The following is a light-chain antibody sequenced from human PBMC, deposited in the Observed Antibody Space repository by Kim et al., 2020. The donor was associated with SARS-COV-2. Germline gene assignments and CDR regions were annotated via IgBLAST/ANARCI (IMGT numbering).Light chain of an antibody. J-gene: IGKJ3*01. Sequence: PRERATLSCRASQSVSSYLAWYQQNPDQAPSLLIYDASHRATGIPARFSGSGSGTDITLTISSLEPEDFAVYYCQQRGYWPATFGPGTKVDIK. V-gene: IGKV3-11*01. CDR2: DAS. CDR1: QSVSSY. CDR3: QQRGYWPAT.